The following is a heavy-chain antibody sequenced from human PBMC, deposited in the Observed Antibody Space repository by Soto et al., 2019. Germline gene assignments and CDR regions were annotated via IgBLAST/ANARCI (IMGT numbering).Heavy chain of an antibody. CDR3: ASVGELPVWFDP. Sequence: QVQLQESGPGLVKPSETLSLTCTVSGDSITSYYWSWIRQPPGKGLEWVGYISYSGSTIYNPSLESRATISLDTSTNQVSLSLSSVPVAATAVYYCASVGELPVWFDPWGRGTLVTVSS. CDR2: ISYSGST. CDR1: GDSITSYY. J-gene: IGHJ5*02. D-gene: IGHD3-10*01. V-gene: IGHV4-59*01.